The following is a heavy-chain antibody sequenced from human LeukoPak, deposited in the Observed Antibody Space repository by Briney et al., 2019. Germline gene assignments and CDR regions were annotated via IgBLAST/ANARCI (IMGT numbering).Heavy chain of an antibody. V-gene: IGHV4-59*10. Sequence: SETLSLTCAVYGGSFSGYYWSWIRQPAGKGLEWIGRTYTSGRTFYNPSLKSRVTISMDTSMNQFSLRLNSVTAADTAVYYCARARVIPASFDDWGQGTLVTVSS. CDR1: GGSFSGYY. CDR2: TYTSGRT. D-gene: IGHD3-16*02. CDR3: ARARVIPASFDD. J-gene: IGHJ4*02.